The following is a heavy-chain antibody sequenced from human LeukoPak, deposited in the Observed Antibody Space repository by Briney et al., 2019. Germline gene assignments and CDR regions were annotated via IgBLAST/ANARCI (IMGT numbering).Heavy chain of an antibody. CDR1: GGSVSSDLYF. CDR2: IYGTGST. CDR3: ARKRNRGTFDY. V-gene: IGHV4-61*02. Sequence: SDTLSLTCSVSGGSVSSDLYFWNWIRQPAGKQLEWIGRIYGTGSTNYKASLQSRVTISADRSKNQVSLRLSSVTAADTAVYYCARKRNRGTFDYWGQGILVTVSS. D-gene: IGHD1-14*01. J-gene: IGHJ4*02.